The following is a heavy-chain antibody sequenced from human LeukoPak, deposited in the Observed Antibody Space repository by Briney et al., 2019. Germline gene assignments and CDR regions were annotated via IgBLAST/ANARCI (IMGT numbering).Heavy chain of an antibody. D-gene: IGHD3-10*01. CDR3: ARWGSGSYYASFDY. CDR1: GGSINYYY. Sequence: PSETLSLTCTVSGGSINYYYWSWIRQPAGKVLEWIGRIYTSGSTNYNPSLKSRVTMSVDTSKNQFSLKLSSVTAADTAVYYCARWGSGSYYASFDYWGQGTLVTVSS. CDR2: IYTSGST. V-gene: IGHV4-4*07. J-gene: IGHJ4*02.